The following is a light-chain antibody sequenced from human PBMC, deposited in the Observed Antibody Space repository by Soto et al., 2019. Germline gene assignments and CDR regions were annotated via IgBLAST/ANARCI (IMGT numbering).Light chain of an antibody. V-gene: IGLV2-14*01. CDR3: SSYTSSTTNWV. CDR1: SSDVGDYNY. J-gene: IGLJ3*02. Sequence: QSALTQPASVSGSPGQSITISCTGTSSDVGDYNYVSWYQQHPGKAPKLMIYEVGNRPSGVSNRFSCSKSANTASLTISQLQAEDEADYYCSSYTSSTTNWVFGGGTKLTVL. CDR2: EVG.